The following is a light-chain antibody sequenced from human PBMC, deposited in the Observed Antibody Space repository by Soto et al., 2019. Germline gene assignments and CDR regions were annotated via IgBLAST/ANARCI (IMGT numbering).Light chain of an antibody. V-gene: IGKV1-5*01. J-gene: IGKJ5*01. Sequence: DIQMTQSPSTLSASVGDRVTITCRASQSISSWLAWYQQKPGKAPKLLIYDASSLESGVPSRFSGSGSGTEVALTISSLQPDDFAIYYCQQYNSYPFTFGQGTRLAIK. CDR3: QQYNSYPFT. CDR2: DAS. CDR1: QSISSW.